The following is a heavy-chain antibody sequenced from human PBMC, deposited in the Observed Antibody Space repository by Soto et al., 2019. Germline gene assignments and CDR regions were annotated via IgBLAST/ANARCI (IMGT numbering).Heavy chain of an antibody. J-gene: IGHJ4*02. CDR2: IYYSGST. Sequence: PSETLSLTCTVSGGSISSYYWSWIRQPPGKGLEWIGYIYYSGSTYYNPSLKSRVTISVDTSKNQFSLKLSSLTAADTAVYYCAVSIGARYFDYWGQGTLVTVSS. CDR3: AVSIGARYFDY. D-gene: IGHD6-6*01. V-gene: IGHV4-59*08. CDR1: GGSISSYY.